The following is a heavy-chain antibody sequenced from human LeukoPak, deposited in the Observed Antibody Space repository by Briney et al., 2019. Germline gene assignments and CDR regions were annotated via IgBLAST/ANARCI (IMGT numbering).Heavy chain of an antibody. CDR3: AKVAGTNYYYYYYMDV. V-gene: IGHV3-30-3*01. D-gene: IGHD1/OR15-1a*01. J-gene: IGHJ6*03. Sequence: GRSLRLSCAASGFTFSSYAMHWVRQAPGKGLEWVAVISYDGNNKHYVDSVKGRFTISRDNSKNTVYLQMNSLRAEDTAVYYCAKVAGTNYYYYYYMDVWGKGTTVTVSS. CDR1: GFTFSSYA. CDR2: ISYDGNNK.